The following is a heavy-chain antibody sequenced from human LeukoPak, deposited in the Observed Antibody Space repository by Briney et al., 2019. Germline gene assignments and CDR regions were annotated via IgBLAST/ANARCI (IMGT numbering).Heavy chain of an antibody. J-gene: IGHJ4*02. CDR1: GFTFSSYA. V-gene: IGHV3-30-3*01. CDR3: ATSRVFDY. CDR2: ISYDGSNK. Sequence: GGSLRLSCAASGFTFSSYAMHWVRQAPGKGLEWVAVISYDGSNKYYADSVKGRFTISRDNAKKTLYLDMNSLRVDDTAIYYCATSRVFDYWGQGILVTVSS.